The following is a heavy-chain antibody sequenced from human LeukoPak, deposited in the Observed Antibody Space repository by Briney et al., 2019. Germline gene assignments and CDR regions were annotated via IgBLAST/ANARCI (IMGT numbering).Heavy chain of an antibody. D-gene: IGHD6-13*01. CDR1: GGSFSGYY. CDR3: ARRTGLYSSSWYYFDY. V-gene: IGHV4-34*01. J-gene: IGHJ4*02. CDR2: INHSGST. Sequence: SETLSFTCAVYGGSFSGYYWSWIRQPPGKGLEWIGEINHSGSTNYNPSLKSRVTISVDTSKNQFSLKLSSVTAADTAVYYCARRTGLYSSSWYYFDYWGQGTLVTVSS.